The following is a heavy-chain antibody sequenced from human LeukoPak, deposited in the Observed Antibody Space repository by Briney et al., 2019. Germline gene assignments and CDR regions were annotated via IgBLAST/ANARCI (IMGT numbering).Heavy chain of an antibody. J-gene: IGHJ4*02. CDR2: IYHSGAT. Sequence: SETLSLTCAVSGVSISSDNWWSWVRQSPGKGLEWIGEIYHSGATNYNPSLKSRVTISVDTSKNQFSLKLSSVTAADTAVYYCARTGFFVYYYGSGSYPFDYWGQGTLVTVSS. CDR3: ARTGFFVYYYGSGSYPFDY. V-gene: IGHV4-4*02. CDR1: GVSISSDNW. D-gene: IGHD3-10*01.